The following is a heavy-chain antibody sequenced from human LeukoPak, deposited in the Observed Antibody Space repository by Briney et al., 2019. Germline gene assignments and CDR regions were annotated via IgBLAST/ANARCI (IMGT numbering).Heavy chain of an antibody. J-gene: IGHJ4*02. CDR1: GFTFSSYS. V-gene: IGHV3-49*03. D-gene: IGHD6-13*01. CDR2: IRSKAYGGTT. Sequence: PGGSLRLSCAASGFTFSSYSMSWFRQAPGKGLEWVGFIRSKAYGGTTEYAASVKGRFTISRDDSKSIAYLQMNSLKTEDTAVYYCTRDQHSSSWYRVSGYYFDYWGQGTLVTVSS. CDR3: TRDQHSSSWYRVSGYYFDY.